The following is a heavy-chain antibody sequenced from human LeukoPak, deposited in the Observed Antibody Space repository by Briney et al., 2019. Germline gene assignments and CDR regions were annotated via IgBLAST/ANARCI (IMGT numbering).Heavy chain of an antibody. CDR2: ISSSSSYI. J-gene: IGHJ4*02. CDR1: GFTFSSYS. D-gene: IGHD3-3*01. Sequence: KAGGSLRLSCAASGFTFSSYSMNWVRQAPGKGLEWVSSISSSSSYIYYADSVKGRFTISRDNAKNSLYLQMNSLRAEDTAVCYCASCSLYYDFWSGYYLDENYWGQGTLVTVSS. V-gene: IGHV3-21*01. CDR3: ASCSLYYDFWSGYYLDENY.